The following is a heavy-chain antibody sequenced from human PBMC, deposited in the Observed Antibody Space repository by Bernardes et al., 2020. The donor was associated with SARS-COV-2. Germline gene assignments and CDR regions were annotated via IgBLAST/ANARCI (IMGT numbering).Heavy chain of an antibody. Sequence: GGFLSSCCAAYAVIFSSYAMSWVRKAPGKVLESVSGISSSGGSTYYADSVKGRFTISRDNSKNTLFLQMNSLSAEDTAVYYCAKASPWTYYDILTGSPPFDSWGQGSLVTVSS. CDR1: AVIFSSYA. J-gene: IGHJ4*02. CDR3: AKASPWTYYDILTGSPPFDS. D-gene: IGHD3-9*01. CDR2: ISSSGGST. V-gene: IGHV3-23*01.